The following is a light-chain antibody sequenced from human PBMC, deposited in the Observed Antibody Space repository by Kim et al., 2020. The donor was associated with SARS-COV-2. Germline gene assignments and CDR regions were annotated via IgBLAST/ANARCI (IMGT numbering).Light chain of an antibody. Sequence: DIQMTQSPSTLSAFVGDRVTITCRASQTIDIWLAWYQQKPGKAPKLLISDASTLESGVPSRFSGSGSATEFTLTISSLQPDDFATYYCQQYNSLSSVTFGQGTKLEI. CDR2: DAS. V-gene: IGKV1-5*01. CDR1: QTIDIW. J-gene: IGKJ2*01. CDR3: QQYNSLSSVT.